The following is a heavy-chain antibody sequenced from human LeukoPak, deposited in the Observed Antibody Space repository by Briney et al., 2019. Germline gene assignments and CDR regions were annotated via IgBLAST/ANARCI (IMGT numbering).Heavy chain of an antibody. D-gene: IGHD3-9*01. CDR3: ARKNYDIYVVFNI. J-gene: IGHJ3*02. CDR1: GYTFTSYG. V-gene: IGHV1-18*01. CDR2: IGAYNGNT. Sequence: ASVKVSCKASGYTFTSYGISWVRQAPGQGLEWMGWIGAYNGNTNYAQKLQGRVTMTTDTSTSTVNMELRSLRSDDTAVYYCARKNYDIYVVFNIWAKGTRFTVFS.